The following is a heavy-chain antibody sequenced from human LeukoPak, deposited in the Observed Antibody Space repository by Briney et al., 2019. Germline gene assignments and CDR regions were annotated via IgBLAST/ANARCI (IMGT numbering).Heavy chain of an antibody. CDR1: GDSVSSSPYD. D-gene: IGHD5-24*01. CDR3: ARYKFHNYFDP. Sequence: SETLSLTCSVSGDSVSSSPYDWGWIRQPPGKGLEWIGNTFSTSTLYNASLRSRVTIVVDASKNQFSLKLTSATAADTAIYFCARYKFHNYFDPWGQGTLVVVSS. CDR2: TFSTST. V-gene: IGHV4-61*01. J-gene: IGHJ5*02.